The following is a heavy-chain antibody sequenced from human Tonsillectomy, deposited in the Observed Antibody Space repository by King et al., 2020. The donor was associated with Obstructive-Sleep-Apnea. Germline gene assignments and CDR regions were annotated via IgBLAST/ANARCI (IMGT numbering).Heavy chain of an antibody. D-gene: IGHD5-18*01. CDR1: GFTLSSYA. Sequence: VQLVESGGGVVQPGRSLRLSCAASGFTLSSYAMHWVRQAPGKGLAWVAVISYDGSSKYYADSVKGRFTISRDNSKNTLYLQMNSLRAEDTAVYYCARDTAMVYDYWGRGTLVTVSS. CDR3: ARDTAMVYDY. V-gene: IGHV3-30*04. J-gene: IGHJ4*02. CDR2: ISYDGSSK.